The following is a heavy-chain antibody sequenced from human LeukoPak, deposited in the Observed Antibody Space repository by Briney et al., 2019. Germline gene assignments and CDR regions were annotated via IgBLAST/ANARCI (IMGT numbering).Heavy chain of an antibody. CDR3: ARGLGEAVAGRNY. CDR1: GGSFSGYY. CDR2: INHSGST. J-gene: IGHJ4*02. Sequence: KPSETLSLTCAVYGGSFSGYYWSWIRQPPGKGLEWIGEINHSGSTNYNPSLKSRVTISVDTSKNQFSLKLSSVTAADTAVYYCARGLGEAVAGRNYWGQGALVTVSS. D-gene: IGHD6-19*01. V-gene: IGHV4-34*01.